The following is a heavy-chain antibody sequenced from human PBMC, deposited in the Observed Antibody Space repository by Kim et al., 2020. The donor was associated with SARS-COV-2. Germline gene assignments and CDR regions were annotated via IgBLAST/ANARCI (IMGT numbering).Heavy chain of an antibody. Sequence: GGSLRLSCAASGFTFSNYAMSWVRQAPGKGLEWVSGISNSGDRTYYADSVKGRFTISRDNSKKTLYVQLNSLRVEDSAVYYCASTPLSSTWNGDIDYWGQGALVTVSS. CDR2: ISNSGDRT. CDR1: GFTFSNYA. J-gene: IGHJ4*02. V-gene: IGHV3-23*01. D-gene: IGHD6-13*01. CDR3: ASTPLSSTWNGDIDY.